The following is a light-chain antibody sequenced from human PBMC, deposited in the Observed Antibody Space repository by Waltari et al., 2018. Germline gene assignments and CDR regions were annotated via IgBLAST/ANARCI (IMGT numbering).Light chain of an antibody. CDR2: LGS. CDR1: QSLLYSNGYNY. CDR3: MQGLHFPLT. Sequence: DVVMTQSPLSLPVTPGEPASISCRSSQSLLYSNGYNYVNWYLQRPGQSPQFLIYLGSNRASGVPGRFSGSGSGTDFTLKISRVEAEDVGVYYCMQGLHFPLTFGPGTKVDIK. V-gene: IGKV2-28*01. J-gene: IGKJ3*01.